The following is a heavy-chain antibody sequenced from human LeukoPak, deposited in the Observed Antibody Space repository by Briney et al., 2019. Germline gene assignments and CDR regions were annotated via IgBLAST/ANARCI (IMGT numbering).Heavy chain of an antibody. V-gene: IGHV1-2*02. Sequence: ASVKVSCKASGYTFTGYYMHWVRQAPGQGLEWMGWINPNSGGTNYAQKFQGRVTMTRDTSISTAYMELSRLRSEDTAVYYCARARSGPYGSGSLDAFDIWGQGTMVTVSS. CDR1: GYTFTGYY. J-gene: IGHJ3*02. CDR2: INPNSGGT. CDR3: ARARSGPYGSGSLDAFDI. D-gene: IGHD3-10*01.